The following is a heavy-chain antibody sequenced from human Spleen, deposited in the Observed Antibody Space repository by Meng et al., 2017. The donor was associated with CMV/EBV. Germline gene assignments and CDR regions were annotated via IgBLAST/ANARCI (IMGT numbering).Heavy chain of an antibody. V-gene: IGHV3-23*03. CDR3: VKDRVVQWLAAEVDYYGMDA. CDR2: IYSDDITT. D-gene: IGHD6-19*01. CDR1: GFTFSSYA. J-gene: IGHJ5*02. Sequence: GESLKISCAASGFTFSSYAVNWVRQTPGKGLEWISVIYSDDITTYYADSVRGRFTISRDNSRNTVHLQMSNMRADDTAVYYCVKDRVVQWLAAEVDYYGMDAWGQGTLVTVSS.